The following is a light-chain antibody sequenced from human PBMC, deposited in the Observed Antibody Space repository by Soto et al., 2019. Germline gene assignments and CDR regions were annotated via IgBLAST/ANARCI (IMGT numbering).Light chain of an antibody. CDR2: GAS. Sequence: EIVLTQSPATLSLSPGERATLSCRASQSVGTYLAWYQHKPGQPPRLLIYGASNSATGIPARFSPSVSGTNFNLTISSLEPEDFAVYYFQPRDTWRTFGQGTKLEIK. V-gene: IGKV3-11*01. J-gene: IGKJ2*01. CDR1: QSVGTY. CDR3: QPRDTWRT.